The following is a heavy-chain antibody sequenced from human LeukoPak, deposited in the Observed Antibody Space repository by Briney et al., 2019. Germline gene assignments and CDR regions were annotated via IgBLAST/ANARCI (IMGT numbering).Heavy chain of an antibody. CDR1: GFTFSSSA. V-gene: IGHV1-58*01. CDR2: IVVGSGET. J-gene: IGHJ4*02. D-gene: IGHD3-9*01. Sequence: GTSVKLSCKASGFTFSSSAVEWVRQARGQRLEWIGWIVVGSGETNYAHKFPERVTITRDMSTSTAYMELSILRSEDTAVYYCAADGDILTGDYKFDYWGQGTLVIVSS. CDR3: AADGDILTGDYKFDY.